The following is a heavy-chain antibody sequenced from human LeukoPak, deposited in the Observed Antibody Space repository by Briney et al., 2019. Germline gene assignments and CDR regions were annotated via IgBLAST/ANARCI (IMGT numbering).Heavy chain of an antibody. Sequence: GGSLTLSCVASGFTFSDYDMTWVRQAPGKGLEYVSSISAGYYTFYSGSVKGRFSISRDNSKNTLYLHMNNLRADDTAVYFCAKKLPPASFYFDFWGQGSLVTVSS. J-gene: IGHJ4*02. D-gene: IGHD3-16*02. V-gene: IGHV3-23*01. CDR2: ISAGYYT. CDR1: GFTFSDYD. CDR3: AKKLPPASFYFDF.